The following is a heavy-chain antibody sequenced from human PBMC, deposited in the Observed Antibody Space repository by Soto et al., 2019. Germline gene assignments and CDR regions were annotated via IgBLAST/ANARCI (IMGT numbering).Heavy chain of an antibody. CDR1: GGSISSYY. CDR2: IYYSGST. J-gene: IGHJ4*02. V-gene: IGHV4-59*08. D-gene: IGHD6-13*01. CDR3: ARSGTVPFDY. Sequence: SETLSLTCTVSGGSISSYYWSWIRQPPGKGLEWIGYIYYSGSTNYNPSLKSRVTISVDTSKNQFSLKLSSVTAADTAVYYCARSGTVPFDYWGQGTLVTVSS.